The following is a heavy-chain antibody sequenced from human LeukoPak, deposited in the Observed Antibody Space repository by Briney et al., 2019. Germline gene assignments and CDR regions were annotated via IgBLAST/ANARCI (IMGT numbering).Heavy chain of an antibody. D-gene: IGHD1-1*01. CDR2: ISGSGVST. V-gene: IGHV3-23*01. CDR1: GFTFSSYA. Sequence: GGSLRLSCVASGFTFSSYAMTWVRQAPGKGLEWVSTISGSGVSTYYADSVKGRFTISRDNSKNTLYLQMNSLRAEDTAVYYCAKNDGNLPYYYYYMDVWGKGTTVTISS. CDR3: AKNDGNLPYYYYYMDV. J-gene: IGHJ6*03.